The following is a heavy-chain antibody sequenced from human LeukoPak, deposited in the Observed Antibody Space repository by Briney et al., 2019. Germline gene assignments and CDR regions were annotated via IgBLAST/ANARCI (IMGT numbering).Heavy chain of an antibody. V-gene: IGHV4-61*02. D-gene: IGHD2-2*01. J-gene: IGHJ6*02. CDR3: AQEGVVPAAPYYYYYGMDV. CDR2: IYTSGST. CDR1: GGSISSGSYY. Sequence: PSQTLSLTCTVSGGSISSGSYYWSWIRQPAGKGLEWIGRIYTSGSTNYNPSLKSRVTISVDTSKNQFSLKLSSVTAADTAVYYCAQEGVVPAAPYYYYYGMDVWGQGTTVTVSS.